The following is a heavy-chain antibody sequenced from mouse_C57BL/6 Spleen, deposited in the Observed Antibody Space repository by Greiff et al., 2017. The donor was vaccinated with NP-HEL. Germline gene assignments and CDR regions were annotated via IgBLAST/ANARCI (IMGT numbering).Heavy chain of an antibody. CDR3: ARGSWDYYAMDY. CDR1: GYTFTDYY. Sequence: VQLQQSGPELVKPGASVKISCKASGYTFTDYYMNWVKQSHGKSLEWIGDINPNNGGTSYNQKFKGKATLTVDKSSSTAYMELRSLTSEDSAVYYCARGSWDYYAMDYWGQGTSVTVSS. V-gene: IGHV1-26*01. J-gene: IGHJ4*01. CDR2: INPNNGGT. D-gene: IGHD1-1*02.